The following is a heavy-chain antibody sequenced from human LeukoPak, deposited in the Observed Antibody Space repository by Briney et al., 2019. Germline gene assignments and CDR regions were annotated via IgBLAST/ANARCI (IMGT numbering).Heavy chain of an antibody. CDR2: ISSTGGDT. J-gene: IGHJ5*02. Sequence: ASVKVSCKASGYTFTNYYIHWVRQAPGQRLEWMGVISSTGGDTNYAQKFQGRVTMTRDTSTNTVYMELSSLRSEDTAVYYCVRDLEWGNNDWFDPWGQGTLVTVSS. CDR1: GYTFTNYY. CDR3: VRDLEWGNNDWFDP. V-gene: IGHV1-46*01. D-gene: IGHD3-3*01.